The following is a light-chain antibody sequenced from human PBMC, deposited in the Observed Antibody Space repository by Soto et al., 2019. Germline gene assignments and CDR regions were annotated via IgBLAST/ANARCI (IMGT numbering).Light chain of an antibody. Sequence: DIQMTQSPSTLSAYVGDRVTITCRASQSISSWLAWYQQKPGKAPKLLIYDAFSLESGVPSRFSGSGSWTEFTLTISSLQPDDFSTYYCQQYNSYVFTFGPGTKVDIK. CDR3: QQYNSYVFT. CDR1: QSISSW. J-gene: IGKJ3*01. CDR2: DAF. V-gene: IGKV1-5*01.